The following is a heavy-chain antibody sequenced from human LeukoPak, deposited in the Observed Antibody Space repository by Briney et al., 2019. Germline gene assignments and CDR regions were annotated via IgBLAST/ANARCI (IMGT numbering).Heavy chain of an antibody. Sequence: NSAGSLRLSCAASGCAFSTFSMNWVRQPPGKGLEWVASISLNSASVYYADSVKGRFTISRDNAKNSLHLQMDSLSAEDTAVYYCTKHITTDATTPFSDGMDVWGQGTTVTVSS. CDR3: TKHITTDATTPFSDGMDV. J-gene: IGHJ6*02. CDR1: GCAFSTFS. V-gene: IGHV3-21*01. D-gene: IGHD2/OR15-2a*01. CDR2: ISLNSASV.